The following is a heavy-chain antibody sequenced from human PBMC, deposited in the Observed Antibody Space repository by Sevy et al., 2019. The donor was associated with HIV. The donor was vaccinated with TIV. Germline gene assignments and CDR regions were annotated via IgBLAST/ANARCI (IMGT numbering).Heavy chain of an antibody. J-gene: IGHJ6*02. CDR3: ARRLLPTPYGMDV. V-gene: IGHV7-4-1*02. D-gene: IGHD2-15*01. CDR2: INTNTGNP. Sequence: ASVKVSCKASGYTFTNYAMNWVRQAPGQGLEWMGWINTNTGNPTYAQGFTGRFVFSLDTSVSTAYLQFSILKAGDTAAYYCARRLLPTPYGMDVWGRGTTVTVSS. CDR1: GYTFTNYA.